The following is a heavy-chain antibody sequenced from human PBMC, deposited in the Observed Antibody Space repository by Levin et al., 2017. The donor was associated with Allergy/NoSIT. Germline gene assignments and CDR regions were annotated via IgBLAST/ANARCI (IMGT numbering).Heavy chain of an antibody. D-gene: IGHD2-2*03. CDR1: GGSISGGGYH. CDR2: IYCSGST. J-gene: IGHJ4*02. CDR3: AREDGSTFDF. V-gene: IGHV4-31*03. Sequence: LRLSCTVSGGSISGGGYHWTWIRQHPETGLEWIGYIYCSGSTFYNPSLKSRLMISVDTSKNQFSLNVSSVTAADTAVYYCAREDGSTFDFWGQGALVTVAS.